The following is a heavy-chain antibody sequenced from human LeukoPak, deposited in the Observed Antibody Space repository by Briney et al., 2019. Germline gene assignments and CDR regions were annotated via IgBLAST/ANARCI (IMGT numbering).Heavy chain of an antibody. D-gene: IGHD6-19*01. CDR2: INTNTGNP. V-gene: IGHV7-4-1*02. J-gene: IGHJ6*03. CDR1: GYTFTSYA. CDR3: ARGRDFSSGWFQFYYYYYMDV. Sequence: ASVKVSCTASGYTFTSYAMNWVRQAPGQGLEWMGWINTNTGNPTYAQGFTGRFVFSLDTSVSTAYLQISSPKAEDTAVYYCARGRDFSSGWFQFYYYYYMDVWGKGTTVTVSS.